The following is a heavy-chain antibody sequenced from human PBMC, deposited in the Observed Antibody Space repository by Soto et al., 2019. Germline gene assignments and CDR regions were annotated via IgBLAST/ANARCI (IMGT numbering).Heavy chain of an antibody. CDR1: GGSISSYY. Sequence: QVQLQESGPGLVKPSETLPLTCTVSGGSISSYYWSWIRQPPGKGLELIGYIYYTGSTNYNPSLKSRVTISVDTSKNQFSLKLSSVTAADTAVYYCARVPYSSGWYAAGWFDPWGQGTLVTVSS. CDR3: ARVPYSSGWYAAGWFDP. CDR2: IYYTGST. V-gene: IGHV4-59*01. D-gene: IGHD6-19*01. J-gene: IGHJ5*02.